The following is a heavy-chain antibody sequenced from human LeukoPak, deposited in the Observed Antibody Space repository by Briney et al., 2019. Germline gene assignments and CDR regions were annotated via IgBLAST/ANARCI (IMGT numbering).Heavy chain of an antibody. CDR3: AKGAYDYIEIAYFDY. J-gene: IGHJ4*02. CDR2: LIGSSGAT. D-gene: IGHD5-12*01. CDR1: GFTFSNYA. V-gene: IGHV3-23*01. Sequence: GGSLRLSCAASGFTFSNYAMNWGRQAPGKGRGGGGFLIGSSGATDYADSVKGRFTISRDNSKNTLFLQMNSLRAEDTAIYYCAKGAYDYIEIAYFDYWGQGALVTVSS.